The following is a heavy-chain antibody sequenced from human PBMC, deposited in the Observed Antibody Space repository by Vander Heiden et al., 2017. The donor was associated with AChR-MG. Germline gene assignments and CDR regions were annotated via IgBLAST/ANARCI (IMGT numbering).Heavy chain of an antibody. D-gene: IGHD3-22*01. CDR3: ALDSSPDY. Sequence: EVQLLESGGGLVQPGGSLRLSCVASGFTFSSRAMGWVRQAPGKGLEWVSAISGSDGRSYCIDSVKGRFTISRDNSKNTLYLQMNNLRAEDTAVYYCALDSSPDYWGQGTLVTVSA. V-gene: IGHV3-23*01. J-gene: IGHJ4*02. CDR2: ISGSDGRS. CDR1: GFTFSSRA.